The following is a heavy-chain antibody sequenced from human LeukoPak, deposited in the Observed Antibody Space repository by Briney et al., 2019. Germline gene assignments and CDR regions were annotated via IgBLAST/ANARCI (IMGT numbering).Heavy chain of an antibody. Sequence: ASVKVSCKASGYTFGDYFIHWIRQAPGQGLEWMGWINPDTGDTNFAQRFQGRVTMTRDTSINTAYMELSSLTSDDTAVYYCAFLARTGARDWGQGTLVTVSS. J-gene: IGHJ4*02. D-gene: IGHD5-12*01. CDR1: GYTFGDYF. CDR2: INPDTGDT. CDR3: AFLARTGARD. V-gene: IGHV1-2*02.